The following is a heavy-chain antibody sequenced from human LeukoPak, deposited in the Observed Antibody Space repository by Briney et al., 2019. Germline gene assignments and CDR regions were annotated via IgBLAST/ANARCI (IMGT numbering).Heavy chain of an antibody. Sequence: GGSLRLSCAASGFTLSTSGMHWVRQAPGKGLEWVAFIRYDGGNTYYADSVKGRFTISRDNSKNTVFLQMNSLRGEDAALYYCASDGRRSGSYSNYFDYWGQGTLVTVSS. CDR2: IRYDGGNT. CDR1: GFTLSTSG. J-gene: IGHJ4*02. CDR3: ASDGRRSGSYSNYFDY. V-gene: IGHV3-30*02. D-gene: IGHD3-10*01.